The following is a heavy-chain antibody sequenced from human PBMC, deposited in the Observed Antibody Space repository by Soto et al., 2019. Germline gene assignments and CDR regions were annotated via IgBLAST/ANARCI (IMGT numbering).Heavy chain of an antibody. CDR1: GVSVNSGGYY. D-gene: IGHD3-22*01. J-gene: IGHJ4*02. Sequence: QVQLQESGPGLVKPSETLSLTCTVSGVSVNSGGYYWNWFRQPPGKGLEWIGYISYTGSTGYNPSLNSRVTISVDTSKNQFSLRLSSVAAADTAVYYCARDAGELPVVTVGVFVFWGRGTLVTVSS. V-gene: IGHV4-61*08. CDR2: ISYTGST. CDR3: ARDAGELPVVTVGVFVF.